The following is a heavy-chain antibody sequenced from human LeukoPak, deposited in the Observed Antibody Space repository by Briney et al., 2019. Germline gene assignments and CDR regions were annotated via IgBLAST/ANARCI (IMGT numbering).Heavy chain of an antibody. CDR3: AKGREQQLDEAYYFDY. CDR1: GFTFSSYA. V-gene: IGHV3-23*01. J-gene: IGHJ4*02. CDR2: ISGSGGST. Sequence: GGSLRLSCAASGFTFSSYAMSWVRQAPGKGLEWVSAISGSGGSTYYADSVKGRFTISRDNSKNTLYLQMNSLRAEDTAVYYCAKGREQQLDEAYYFDYWGQGTLVTVSS. D-gene: IGHD6-13*01.